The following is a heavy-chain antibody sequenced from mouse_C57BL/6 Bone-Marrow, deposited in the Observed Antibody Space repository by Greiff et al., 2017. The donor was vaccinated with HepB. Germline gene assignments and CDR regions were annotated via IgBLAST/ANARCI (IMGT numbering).Heavy chain of an antibody. CDR2: INPNNGGT. D-gene: IGHD1-1*01. CDR3: ARWILRSERDY. J-gene: IGHJ2*01. V-gene: IGHV1-26*01. Sequence: EVMLQQSGPELVKPGASVKISCKASGYTFTDYYMNWVKQSHGKSLEWIGDINPNNGGTSYNQKFKGKATLTVDKSSSTAYMELRSLTSEDSAVYYCARWILRSERDYWGQGTTLTVSS. CDR1: GYTFTDYY.